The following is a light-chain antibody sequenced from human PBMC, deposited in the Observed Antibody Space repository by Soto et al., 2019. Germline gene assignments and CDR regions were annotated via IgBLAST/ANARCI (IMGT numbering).Light chain of an antibody. V-gene: IGKV3D-11*01. CDR1: EGVSAY. J-gene: IGKJ2*01. Sequence: DIVLTQTPATLSLSPGERATLSCRASEGVSAYLNWYQHKPGQPPRLLIYDTSNRATGIPDRFSGSRSRTDFTLTISSLEPEDFAVYYCQLRSTCMYTFGHGTKLEIK. CDR3: QLRSTCMYT. CDR2: DTS.